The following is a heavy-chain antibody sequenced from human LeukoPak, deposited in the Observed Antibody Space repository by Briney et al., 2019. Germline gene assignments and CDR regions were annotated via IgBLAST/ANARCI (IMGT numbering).Heavy chain of an antibody. CDR2: MNEYGSEI. CDR3: TRSAAAGGRGFDP. CDR1: GFIFRDFS. J-gene: IGHJ5*02. Sequence: GGSLRLSCSVSGFIFRDFSMSWVRQAPGKGLEWVAKMNEYGSEIFYVDSVKGRFTISRDNGKNSLYLQMNSLRAEDTAVYYCTRSAAAGGRGFDPWGQGTLVTVSS. D-gene: IGHD6-13*01. V-gene: IGHV3-7*01.